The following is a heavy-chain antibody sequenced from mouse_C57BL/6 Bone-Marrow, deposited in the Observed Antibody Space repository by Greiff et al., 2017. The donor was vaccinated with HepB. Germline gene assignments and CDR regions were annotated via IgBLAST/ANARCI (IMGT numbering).Heavy chain of an antibody. CDR3: TRSEDGYYFYYAMDY. V-gene: IGHV1-15*01. D-gene: IGHD2-3*01. CDR2: IDPETGVT. CDR1: GYTFTDYE. Sequence: VQLQQSGAELVRPGASVTLSCKASGYTFTDYEMHWVKQTPVHGLEWIGAIDPETGVTAYNQKFKGKAILTADKSSSTADMELRSLTSEDSAVYYCTRSEDGYYFYYAMDYWGQGTSVTVSS. J-gene: IGHJ4*01.